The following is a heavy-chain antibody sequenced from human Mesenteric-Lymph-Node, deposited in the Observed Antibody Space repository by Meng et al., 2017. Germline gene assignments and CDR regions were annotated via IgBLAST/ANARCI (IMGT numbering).Heavy chain of an antibody. Sequence: QVQLVESGGDFVKPGGSLRLSCAASGFSVRDFYMSWIRQAPGKGLEFVSYVSSTSGTIHHADSVKGRFTMSRDNANNSVYLQMNSLRAEDTAVYYCARARTGTYSWFDPWGRGTLVTSPQ. V-gene: IGHV3-11*01. J-gene: IGHJ5*02. CDR1: GFSVRDFY. CDR3: ARARTGTYSWFDP. CDR2: VSSTSGTI. D-gene: IGHD3/OR15-3a*01.